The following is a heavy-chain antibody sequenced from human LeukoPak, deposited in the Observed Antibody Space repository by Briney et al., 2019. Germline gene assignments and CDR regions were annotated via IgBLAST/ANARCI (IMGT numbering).Heavy chain of an antibody. CDR2: INHSGST. Sequence: SETLSLTCAVYGGSFSGYYWSWIRQAPGKGLEWIGEINHSGSTNYNPSLKSRVTISVDTSKNQFSLKLSSVTAADTAVYYCARIFRGYHDMLTGLYPPDYWGQGTLVTVSS. V-gene: IGHV4-34*01. D-gene: IGHD3-9*01. CDR3: ARIFRGYHDMLTGLYPPDY. J-gene: IGHJ4*02. CDR1: GGSFSGYY.